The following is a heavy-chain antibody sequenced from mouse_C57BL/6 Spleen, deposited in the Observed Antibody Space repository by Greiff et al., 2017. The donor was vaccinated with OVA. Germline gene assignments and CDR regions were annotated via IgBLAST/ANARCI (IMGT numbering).Heavy chain of an antibody. J-gene: IGHJ1*03. CDR1: GYAFSSYW. V-gene: IGHV1-80*01. CDR2: IYPGDGDT. CDR3: ARSMGRGYFDV. D-gene: IGHD4-1*01. Sequence: QVQLKQSGAELVKPGASVKISCKASGYAFSSYWMNWVKQRPGQGLEWIGQIYPGDGDTNYNGKFKGKATLTADKSSSTAYMQLSSLTSEDSAVYFSARSMGRGYFDVWGTGTTVTVSS.